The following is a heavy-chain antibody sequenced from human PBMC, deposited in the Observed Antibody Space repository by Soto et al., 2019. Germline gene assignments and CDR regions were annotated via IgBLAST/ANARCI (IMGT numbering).Heavy chain of an antibody. V-gene: IGHV4-31*01. D-gene: IGHD2-2*01. Sequence: SLSLTCTVSGGSISRGGYYWGWLRQHPGKGLEWIVYIYYGWSTNYNPSLKSQVTISVDTSKNQCSLKLSSVTAADTAVYYCARXSQSCRRTSCYLSWFDPWGQGTLVTVSS. J-gene: IGHJ5*02. CDR2: IYYGWST. CDR1: GGSISRGGYY. CDR3: ARXSQSCRRTSCYLSWFDP.